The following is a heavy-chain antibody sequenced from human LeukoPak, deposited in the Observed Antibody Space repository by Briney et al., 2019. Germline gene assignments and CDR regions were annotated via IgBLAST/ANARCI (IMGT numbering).Heavy chain of an antibody. CDR2: ISYDGSNK. Sequence: PGGSLRLSCAASGFTFSSYVMHWVRQAPGKGLEWVAVISYDGSNKYYADSVKGRFTISRDNSKNTLYLQMNSLRAEDTAVYYCARETYSSGWQRRGFDYWGQGTLVTVSS. D-gene: IGHD6-19*01. CDR3: ARETYSSGWQRRGFDY. CDR1: GFTFSSYV. V-gene: IGHV3-30-3*01. J-gene: IGHJ4*02.